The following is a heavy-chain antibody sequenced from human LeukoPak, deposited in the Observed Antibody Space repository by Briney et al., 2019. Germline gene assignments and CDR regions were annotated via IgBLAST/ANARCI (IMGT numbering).Heavy chain of an antibody. D-gene: IGHD2-2*01. CDR2: ISGSGDYT. Sequence: GGSLRLSCAASGFTFSNYWMSWVRQAPGRGLEWVSTISGSGDYTFYADSVKGRFTISRDNSKNTLNLRMNSLGADDTAVYYCAKRGIAPAASFDYWGQGTLVTVSS. V-gene: IGHV3-23*01. CDR1: GFTFSNYW. CDR3: AKRGIAPAASFDY. J-gene: IGHJ4*02.